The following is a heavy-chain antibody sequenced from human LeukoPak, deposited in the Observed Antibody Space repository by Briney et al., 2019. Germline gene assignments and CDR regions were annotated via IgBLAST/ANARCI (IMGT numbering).Heavy chain of an antibody. J-gene: IGHJ4*02. CDR3: ARALVGAATLSY. CDR1: GYSFSSYW. D-gene: IGHD1-26*01. CDR2: IYPGDSDT. Sequence: GESLKISCKGSGYSFSSYWIAWVRQMPGKGLEWMGVIYPGDSDTRYSPSFQGQVTLSADKSISTAYLQWSSLKASDTAIYYCARALVGAATLSYWGQGTLVTVSS. V-gene: IGHV5-51*01.